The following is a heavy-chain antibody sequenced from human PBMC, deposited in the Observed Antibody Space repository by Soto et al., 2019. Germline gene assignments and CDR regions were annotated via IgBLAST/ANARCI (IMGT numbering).Heavy chain of an antibody. CDR3: ARVVRQQLVPNWFDP. J-gene: IGHJ5*02. Sequence: PSETLSLTCTVSGGSISSYYWSWIRQPPGKGLEWIGYIYYSGSTNYNPSLKSRVTISVDTSKNQFSLKLSSVTAADTAVYYCARVVRQQLVPNWFDPWGQGTLVTVSS. CDR2: IYYSGST. CDR1: GGSISSYY. D-gene: IGHD6-13*01. V-gene: IGHV4-59*01.